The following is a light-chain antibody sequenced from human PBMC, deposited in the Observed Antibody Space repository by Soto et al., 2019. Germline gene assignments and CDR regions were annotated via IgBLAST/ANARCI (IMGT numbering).Light chain of an antibody. CDR1: QNVRGY. CDR3: QQYGSSQWT. Sequence: EIVWTQSPATLSLSPGERATLSCRASQNVRGYLAWYQQKPGQAPRLLMYDASTRATGIPDRFSGSGSGTDFTLTISRLEPEDFAVYYCQQYGSSQWTFGQGTKVDI. J-gene: IGKJ1*01. V-gene: IGKV3-20*01. CDR2: DAS.